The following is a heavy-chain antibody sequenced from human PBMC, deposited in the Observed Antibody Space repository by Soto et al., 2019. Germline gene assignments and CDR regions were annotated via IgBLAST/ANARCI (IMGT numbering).Heavy chain of an antibody. V-gene: IGHV3-23*01. Sequence: EVQLLESGGGLVQPGGSLRLSCAASGFTFSSYAMSWVRQAPGKGLEWVSHIRASGSNTYYADSVNGRFPISRDNSKNALYLQKNSLRDEDKDGDNCAKHREESRGIFDYWGQGILVTVSS. D-gene: IGHD1-26*01. CDR2: IRASGSNT. CDR3: AKHREESRGIFDY. CDR1: GFTFSSYA. J-gene: IGHJ4*02.